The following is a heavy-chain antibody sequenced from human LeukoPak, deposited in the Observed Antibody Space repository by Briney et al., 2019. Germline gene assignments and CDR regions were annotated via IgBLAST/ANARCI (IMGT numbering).Heavy chain of an antibody. V-gene: IGHV5-51*01. CDR3: ARQGGGDYSDHTDEYQFDY. J-gene: IGHJ4*02. CDR1: GYSFTSYW. D-gene: IGHD4-17*01. Sequence: GESLKISCKGSGYSFTSYWIGWVRQMPGKGLEWMGIIYPGDSDTRYSPSFQGQVTISADKSISTAYLQWSSLKASDTAMYYCARQGGGDYSDHTDEYQFDYWGQGTLVAVSS. CDR2: IYPGDSDT.